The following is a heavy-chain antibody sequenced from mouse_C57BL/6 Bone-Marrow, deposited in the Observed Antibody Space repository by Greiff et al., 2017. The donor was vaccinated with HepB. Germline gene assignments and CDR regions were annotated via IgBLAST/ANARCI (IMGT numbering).Heavy chain of an antibody. CDR2: IYPRDGST. Sequence: VMLVESGPELVKPGASVKLSCKASGYTFTSYDINWVKQRPGQGRGWIGWIYPRDGSTKYNEKFKGKAPLTVYTSSSTAYMELHSLTSEDSAVYFCARDYGSGYWYLDVWGTGTTVTVFS. V-gene: IGHV1-85*01. CDR3: ARDYGSGYWYLDV. D-gene: IGHD1-1*01. J-gene: IGHJ1*03. CDR1: GYTFTSYD.